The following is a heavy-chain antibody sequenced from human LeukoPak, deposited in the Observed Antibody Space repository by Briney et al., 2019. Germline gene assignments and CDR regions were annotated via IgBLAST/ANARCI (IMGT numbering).Heavy chain of an antibody. CDR1: GFTFSSYG. Sequence: PGGSLRLSCAASGFTFSSYGMHWVRQAPGKGLEWVAVISYDGSNKYYADSVKGRFTISRDNSKNTLYLQMNSLRAEDTAVYYCAKIPSERSSWFDPWGQGTLVTVSS. CDR3: AKIPSERSSWFDP. CDR2: ISYDGSNK. D-gene: IGHD2-2*01. V-gene: IGHV3-30*18. J-gene: IGHJ5*02.